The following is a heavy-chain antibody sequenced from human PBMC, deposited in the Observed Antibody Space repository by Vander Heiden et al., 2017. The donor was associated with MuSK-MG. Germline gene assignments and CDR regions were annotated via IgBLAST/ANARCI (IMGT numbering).Heavy chain of an antibody. CDR1: GFTFRSYG. V-gene: IGHV3-33*01. J-gene: IGHJ3*02. CDR3: ARDRDYGGNGAIFDI. D-gene: IGHD4-17*01. CDR2: IWYDGSNK. Sequence: QLQLVESGGGVVQPGRSLRPTCVASGFTFRSYGMHGARQAPGRGLEWVAIIWYDGSNKYHADSVKGRFTISRDNSKNTLYLQMDSLRDEDTAVYYCARDRDYGGNGAIFDIWGQGTRVTVSS.